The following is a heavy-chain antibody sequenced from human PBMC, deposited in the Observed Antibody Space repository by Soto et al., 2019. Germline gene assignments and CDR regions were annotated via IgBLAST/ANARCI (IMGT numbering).Heavy chain of an antibody. Sequence: GGSLRLSCAASGFTFSSYWMSWVRQAPGKGLEWVANIKQDGSEKYYVDSVKGRFTISRDNAKNSLYLQMNSLRAEDTAVYYCALDSTGLRYFDWLLPTVTDDYWGQGTLVTVSS. CDR2: IKQDGSEK. D-gene: IGHD3-9*01. V-gene: IGHV3-7*01. CDR3: ALDSTGLRYFDWLLPTVTDDY. CDR1: GFTFSSYW. J-gene: IGHJ4*02.